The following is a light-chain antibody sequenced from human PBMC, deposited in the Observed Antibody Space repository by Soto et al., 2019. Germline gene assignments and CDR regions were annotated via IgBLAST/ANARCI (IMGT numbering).Light chain of an antibody. CDR1: SRDVGGYNY. CDR3: SSYISSSTNLYV. Sequence: QSALTQPASVSGSPGQSITISCTGTSRDVGGYNYVSWYQQHPGKAPKLMIYDVSNRPSGVSNRFSGSKSGNTASLTISGLQAEDEADYYCSSYISSSTNLYVFGIGTKLTVL. V-gene: IGLV2-14*01. J-gene: IGLJ1*01. CDR2: DVS.